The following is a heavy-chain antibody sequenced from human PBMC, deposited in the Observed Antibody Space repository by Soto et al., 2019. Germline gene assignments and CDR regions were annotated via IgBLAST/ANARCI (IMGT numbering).Heavy chain of an antibody. Sequence: QVQLVQSGAELKKPGASVKISCQASGYTLINYAIYWVRQAPGQGLEWMGWVNGGDDNTRYTQKFQGRLTITRDVSASTVYMELTSLRFEGTAVYYCAREREPTDTYFGPWGQGTLVTVSA. CDR3: AREREPTDTYFGP. J-gene: IGHJ5*02. D-gene: IGHD1-1*01. CDR2: VNGGDDNT. V-gene: IGHV1-3*01. CDR1: GYTLINYA.